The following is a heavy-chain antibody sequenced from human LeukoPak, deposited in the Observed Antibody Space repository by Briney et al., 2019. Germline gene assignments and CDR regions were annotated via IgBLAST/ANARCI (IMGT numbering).Heavy chain of an antibody. CDR1: GYTFTGYY. D-gene: IGHD3-10*01. J-gene: IGHJ6*03. CDR2: INPNSGGT. CDR3: ARGPPGVYYYYMDV. Sequence: ASVKVSCKASGYTFTGYYMHWVRQAPGQGLEWMGWINPNSGGTNYAQKFQGRVTITRNTSISTAYMELSSLRSEDTAVYYCARGPPGVYYYYMDVWGKGTTVTVSS. V-gene: IGHV1-2*02.